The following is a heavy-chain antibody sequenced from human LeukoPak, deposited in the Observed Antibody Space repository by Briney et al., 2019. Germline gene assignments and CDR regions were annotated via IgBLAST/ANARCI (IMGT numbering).Heavy chain of an antibody. D-gene: IGHD3-22*01. J-gene: IGHJ4*02. V-gene: IGHV4-38-2*01. Sequence: PSETLSLTCAVSGYSISSGYYWGWFRQPPGKGLEWIGIIYHSGSTYYNPSLKSRVTKSVDTSKNQFSLKLSSVTAADTAVYYCARDYYDSSGYGDYWGQGTLVTVSS. CDR2: IYHSGST. CDR3: ARDYYDSSGYGDY. CDR1: GYSISSGYY.